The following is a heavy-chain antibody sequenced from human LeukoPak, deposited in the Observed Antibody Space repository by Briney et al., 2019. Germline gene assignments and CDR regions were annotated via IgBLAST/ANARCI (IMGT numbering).Heavy chain of an antibody. D-gene: IGHD6-13*01. CDR1: GGSISSSSYY. Sequence: SETLSLTCTVSGGSISSSSYYWGWIRQPPGKGLEWIGSIYYSGSTYYNPSLKSRVTISVDTSKNQFSLKLSSVTAADTAVYYCLRTGSTRYYYMDVWGKGTTVTVSS. V-gene: IGHV4-39*01. J-gene: IGHJ6*03. CDR2: IYYSGST. CDR3: LRTGSTRYYYMDV.